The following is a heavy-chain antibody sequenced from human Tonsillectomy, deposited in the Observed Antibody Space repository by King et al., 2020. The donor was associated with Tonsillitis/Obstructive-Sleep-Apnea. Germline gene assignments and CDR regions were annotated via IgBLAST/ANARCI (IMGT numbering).Heavy chain of an antibody. V-gene: IGHV3-74*01. CDR1: GFTFSTYW. Sequence: VQLVESGGGLVQPGGSLRLSCAASGFTFSTYWMHWVRQAPGKGLVWVSHINNDGSNTNYADSVKGRFTISRDNPRNTLYLLMNSLRAEDTDLYYCARGATYYDFWSGFSPAYYMDVWGKGTTVTVSS. D-gene: IGHD3-3*01. CDR2: INNDGSNT. CDR3: ARGATYYDFWSGFSPAYYMDV. J-gene: IGHJ6*03.